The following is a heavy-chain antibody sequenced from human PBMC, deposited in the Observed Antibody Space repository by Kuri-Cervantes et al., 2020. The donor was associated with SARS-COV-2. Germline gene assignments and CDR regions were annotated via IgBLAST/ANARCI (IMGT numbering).Heavy chain of an antibody. CDR3: ARNLVWFGELLYPPAGAFDI. D-gene: IGHD3-10*01. CDR1: GGSISSGGYY. V-gene: IGHV4-30-2*03. Sequence: SETLSLTCTVSGGSISSGGYYWSWIRQPPGKGLEWIGYIYYSGSTYYNPSLKSRVTISVDTSKNQFSLKLSSVTAADTAAYYCARNLVWFGELLYPPAGAFDIWGQGTMVTVSS. J-gene: IGHJ3*02. CDR2: IYYSGST.